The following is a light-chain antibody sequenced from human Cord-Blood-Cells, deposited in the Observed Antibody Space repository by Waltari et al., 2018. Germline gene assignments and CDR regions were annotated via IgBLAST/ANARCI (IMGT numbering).Light chain of an antibody. J-gene: IGKJ1*01. Sequence: EIVMTQSTATLSVSPGERATLSCRASQSVSSNLDWYQQKPGQAPRLLIYGASTRATCIPARFSGRGSGTDFTLTISILQSEDFAVYYCQQYNNWPPWTFGQGTKVEIK. CDR2: GAS. V-gene: IGKV3-15*01. CDR3: QQYNNWPPWT. CDR1: QSVSSN.